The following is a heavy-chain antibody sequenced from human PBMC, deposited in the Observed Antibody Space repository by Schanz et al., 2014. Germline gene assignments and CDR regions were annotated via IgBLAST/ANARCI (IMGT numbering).Heavy chain of an antibody. V-gene: IGHV3-11*04. CDR3: TRDRAYHSFDY. Sequence: QVQLVESGGGVVQPGGSLRLSCAASGFTFSDHYMAWIRQAPGKGLEWVSIISNTGTFIYYADSVKGRFTISRDNARNSLYLQMTSLRAEDTALYYCTRDRAYHSFDYWGQGTLVTVSS. J-gene: IGHJ4*02. D-gene: IGHD1-26*01. CDR2: ISNTGTFI. CDR1: GFTFSDHY.